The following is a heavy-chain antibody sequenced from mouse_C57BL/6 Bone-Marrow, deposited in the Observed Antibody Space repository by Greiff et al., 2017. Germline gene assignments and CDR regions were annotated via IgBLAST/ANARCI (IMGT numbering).Heavy chain of an antibody. CDR2: IYPGSGST. CDR1: GYTFTSYW. D-gene: IGHD1-1*01. V-gene: IGHV1-55*01. J-gene: IGHJ2*01. CDR3: ASPQFITSVVATGYFDY. Sequence: VQLQQPGAELVKPGASVKMSCKASGYTFTSYWITWVKQRPGQGLEWIGDIYPGSGSTNYNEKFKSKATLTVDTSSSTAYMPLSSLTSEDSAVXNCASPQFITSVVATGYFDYWGQGTTLTVSS.